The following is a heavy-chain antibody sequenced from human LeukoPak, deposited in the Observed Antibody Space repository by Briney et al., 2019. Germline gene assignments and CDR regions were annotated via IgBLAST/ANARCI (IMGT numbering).Heavy chain of an antibody. CDR1: GFTFSSYA. CDR3: AKRDC. CDR2: ISSDGSYK. V-gene: IGHV3-30*04. Sequence: GGSLRLSCAASGFTFSSYAMHWVRQTPGKGLEWVAVISSDGSYKYYADSVKGRFTISRDNSKNTLYLQMNTLRAEDTAVYYCAKRDCWGQGTLVTVSS. J-gene: IGHJ4*02.